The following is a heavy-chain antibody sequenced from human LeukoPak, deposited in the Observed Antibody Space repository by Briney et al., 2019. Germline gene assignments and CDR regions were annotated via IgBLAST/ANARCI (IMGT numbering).Heavy chain of an antibody. V-gene: IGHV3-48*03. D-gene: IGHD5-12*01. J-gene: IGHJ4*02. CDR1: GFTFSSYE. CDR3: TTNRYSGYDCGY. Sequence: PGGSLRLSCAASGFTFSSYEMNWVRQAPGKGLEWVSYISSSGSTIYYADSVKGRFTISRDNAKNSLYLQMNSLRAEDTAVYYCTTNRYSGYDCGYWGQGTLVTVSS. CDR2: ISSSGSTI.